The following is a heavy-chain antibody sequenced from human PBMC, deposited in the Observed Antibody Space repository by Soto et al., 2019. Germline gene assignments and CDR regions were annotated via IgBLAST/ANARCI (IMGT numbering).Heavy chain of an antibody. CDR3: AREVGHGWFDP. CDR2: IYSGGST. CDR1: GFTVSSNY. Sequence: EVQLVESGGGLVQPGGSLRLSCAASGFTVSSNYMSWVRQAPGKGLEWVTVIYSGGSTYYADSVKGRFTISRHNSKNTLYLQMNSLRAEDTAVYYCAREVGHGWFDPWGQGTLVTVSS. V-gene: IGHV3-53*04. J-gene: IGHJ5*02.